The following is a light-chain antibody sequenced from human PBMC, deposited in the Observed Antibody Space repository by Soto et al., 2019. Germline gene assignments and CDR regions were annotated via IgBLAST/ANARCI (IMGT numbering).Light chain of an antibody. V-gene: IGKV1-27*01. CDR2: AAS. J-gene: IGKJ4*01. Sequence: DIQMTQSPSSLSASVGDRVTITCRASQGIDNHLAWYQQKPGKAPKLLIYAASTLQPGVPSRFTGSVSGTDFTLTISSLQPEDAAIYYCQKCKVAPFTFGGGTKVDIK. CDR3: QKCKVAPFT. CDR1: QGIDNH.